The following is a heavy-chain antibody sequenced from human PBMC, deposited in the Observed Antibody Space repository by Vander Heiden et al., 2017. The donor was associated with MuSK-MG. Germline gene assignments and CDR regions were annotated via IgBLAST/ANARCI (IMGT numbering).Heavy chain of an antibody. CDR1: GYTLNSYG. V-gene: IGHV1-18*01. Sequence: QVGQSGPEVKKTGAAVKVSCTASGYTLNSYGLTWVRQAPGQGLEWMGWINTYTGDTNYAQRLQGRVTITTDTSTSTAYMELRSLRSDDTAVYYCATYTSSWGGYFDYCGQVTLVTVS. CDR2: INTYTGDT. J-gene: IGHJ4*02. D-gene: IGHD2-2*01. CDR3: ATYTSSWGGYFDY.